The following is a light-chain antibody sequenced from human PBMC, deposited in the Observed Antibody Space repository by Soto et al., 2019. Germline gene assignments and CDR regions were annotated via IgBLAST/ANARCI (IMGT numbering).Light chain of an antibody. CDR1: SGYSNYK. CDR3: GADHGSGSNFLVV. V-gene: IGLV9-49*01. CDR2: VGTGGIVG. J-gene: IGLJ2*01. Sequence: QAVVTQPPSASASLGASVTLTCTLSSGYSNYKVDWYQQRPGKGPRFVMRVGTGGIVGSKGDGIPDRFSVLVSGLNRYLTIKNIQEEDESDYHCGADHGSGSNFLVVFGGGTKVTVL.